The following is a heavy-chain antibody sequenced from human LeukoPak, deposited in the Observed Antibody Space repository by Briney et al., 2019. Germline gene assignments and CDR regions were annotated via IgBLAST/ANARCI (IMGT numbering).Heavy chain of an antibody. CDR2: IRSEGSNK. D-gene: IGHD4/OR15-4a*01. J-gene: IGHJ4*02. Sequence: GGSLRLSCAASGFNFNYYGMHWVRQAPDKGLEWVAFIRSEGSNKYYADSVKGRFTISRDNGKNSLDLQMNSLRADDTAVYYCARDTLGEGEDANYAVYYFDYWGQGTVVTVSS. CDR3: ARDTLGEGEDANYAVYYFDY. CDR1: GFNFNYYG. V-gene: IGHV3-30*02.